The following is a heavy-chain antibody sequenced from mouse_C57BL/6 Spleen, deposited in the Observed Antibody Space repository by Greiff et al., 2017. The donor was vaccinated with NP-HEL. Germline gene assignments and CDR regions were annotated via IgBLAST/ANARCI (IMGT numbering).Heavy chain of an antibody. J-gene: IGHJ1*03. Sequence: EVQLVESGGDLVKPGGSLKLSCAASGFTFSSYGMSWVRQTPDKRLEWVATISSGGSYTYYPDSVKGRFTISRDNAKNTLYLQMSSLKSEDTAMYYCARGRNSTRYFDVWGTGTTVTVSS. V-gene: IGHV5-6*01. CDR1: GFTFSSYG. CDR2: ISSGGSYT. CDR3: ARGRNSTRYFDV.